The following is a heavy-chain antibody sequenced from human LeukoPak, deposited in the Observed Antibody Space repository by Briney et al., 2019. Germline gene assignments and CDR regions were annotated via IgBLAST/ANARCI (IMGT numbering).Heavy chain of an antibody. CDR3: ARTPYVAAHDY. Sequence: ASVKVSCKASGYTFTSYYMHWVRQAPGQGLEWMGIINPSGGSTSYAQKFQGRVTMTRNTSISTAYMELSSLRSEDTAVYYCARTPYVAAHDYWGQGTLVTVSS. V-gene: IGHV1-46*01. D-gene: IGHD2-15*01. CDR2: INPSGGST. CDR1: GYTFTSYY. J-gene: IGHJ4*02.